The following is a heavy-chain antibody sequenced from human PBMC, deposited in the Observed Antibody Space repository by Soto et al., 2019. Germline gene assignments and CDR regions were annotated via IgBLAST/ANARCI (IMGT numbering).Heavy chain of an antibody. V-gene: IGHV1-18*01. J-gene: IGHJ4*01. CDR1: GYAFTNYV. Sequence: ASVKLSCKASGYAFTNYVISWVRQAPGQGLEWMGWITVNSGNTKYAQKIQGRVTMSTDTSTSTAYMELRSLRYDDTAVYFCARGLGGGYYYLDYWG. CDR2: ITVNSGNT. CDR3: ARGLGGGYYYLDY. D-gene: IGHD1-26*01.